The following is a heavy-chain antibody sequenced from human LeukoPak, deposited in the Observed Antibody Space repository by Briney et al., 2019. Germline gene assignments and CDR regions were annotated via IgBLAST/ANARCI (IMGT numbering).Heavy chain of an antibody. CDR1: GFTFSSYS. J-gene: IGHJ4*02. CDR2: ISSSSSYI. V-gene: IGHV3-21*01. Sequence: GGSLRLSCAASGFTFSSYSMNWVRQAPGKGLEWVSSISSSSSYIYYADSVKGRFTISRDNARNSLYLQMNSLRAEDTAVYYCARDHRDYYFDYWGQGTLVTVSS. CDR3: ARDHRDYYFDY.